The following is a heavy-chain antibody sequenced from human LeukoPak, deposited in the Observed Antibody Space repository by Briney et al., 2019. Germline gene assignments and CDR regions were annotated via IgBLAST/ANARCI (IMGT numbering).Heavy chain of an antibody. Sequence: GGSLRLSCAASGFTFSSYPMSWVRQAPGKGLEWVSYITTTSSQIYYGDSVKARFTISRDNSKNTLYLQMNSLRAEDTAVYYCAKSVGGYFDWLPFDYWGQGTLVTVSS. CDR1: GFTFSSYP. CDR2: ITTTSSQI. V-gene: IGHV3-23*01. D-gene: IGHD3-9*01. CDR3: AKSVGGYFDWLPFDY. J-gene: IGHJ4*02.